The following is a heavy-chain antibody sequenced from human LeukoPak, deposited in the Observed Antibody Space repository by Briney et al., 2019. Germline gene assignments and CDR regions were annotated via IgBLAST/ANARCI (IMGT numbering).Heavy chain of an antibody. J-gene: IGHJ4*02. CDR1: GFTFSSYS. D-gene: IGHD2-2*03. V-gene: IGHV3-21*01. CDR2: ISSSSSYI. CDR3: ARAYGYCSSTSCYYFDY. Sequence: GGSLRLSCAASGFTFSSYSMNWVRQAPGKGLEWVSSISSSSSYIYYADSVKGRFTISRDNAKNSLYLQMNSLRAEDTAVYYRARAYGYCSSTSCYYFDYWGQGTLVTVSS.